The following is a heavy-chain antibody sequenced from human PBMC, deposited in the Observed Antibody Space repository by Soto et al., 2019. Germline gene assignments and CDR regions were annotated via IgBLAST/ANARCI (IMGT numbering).Heavy chain of an antibody. J-gene: IGHJ4*02. V-gene: IGHV4-59*01. Sequence: SETLSLTCTVSGGSISSYYWSWIRQPPGKGLEWIGYIYYSGSTNYNPSLKSRVTISVDTSKNQFSLKLSSVTAADTAVYYCARGKVPAATYFDYWGQGTLVTVSS. CDR1: GGSISSYY. CDR2: IYYSGST. D-gene: IGHD2-2*01. CDR3: ARGKVPAATYFDY.